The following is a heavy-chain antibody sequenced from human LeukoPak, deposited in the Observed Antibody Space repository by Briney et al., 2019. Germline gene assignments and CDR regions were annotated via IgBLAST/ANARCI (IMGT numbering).Heavy chain of an antibody. CDR1: GFTFDDYA. V-gene: IGHV3-9*01. J-gene: IGHJ4*02. CDR2: ISWNSGSI. CDR3: AKGDPLVVAAHYFDY. D-gene: IGHD2-15*01. Sequence: GGSLRLSCAASGFTFDDYAMHWVRQAPGKGLEWVSVISWNSGSIGYADSVKGRFTISRDNAKNSLYLQMNSLRAEDTALYYCAKGDPLVVAAHYFDYWGQGTLVTVSS.